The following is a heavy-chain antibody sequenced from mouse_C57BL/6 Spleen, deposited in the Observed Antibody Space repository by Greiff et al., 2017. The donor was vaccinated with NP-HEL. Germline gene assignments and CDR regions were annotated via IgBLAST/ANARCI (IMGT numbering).Heavy chain of an antibody. Sequence: VQLQQSGPELVKPGASVKISCKASGYSFTGYYMNWVKQSPEKSLEWIGEINPSTGGTTYNQKFKAKATLTVDKSSSTAYMQLKSLTSEDSAVYYCARWELTVAPDYWGQGTTLTVSS. J-gene: IGHJ2*01. V-gene: IGHV1-42*01. CDR2: INPSTGGT. CDR1: GYSFTGYY. CDR3: ARWELTVAPDY. D-gene: IGHD1-1*01.